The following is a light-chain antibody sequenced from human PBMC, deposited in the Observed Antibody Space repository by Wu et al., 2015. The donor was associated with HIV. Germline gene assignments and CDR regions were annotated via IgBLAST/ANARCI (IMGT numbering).Light chain of an antibody. Sequence: DIQMTQSPSSLSASVGDRVTITCRASQDIYNYLAWYQHRPGKVPTLLIYAASSLHPGVSSRFSGSGSGTDFNLTISSLQSEDVATYYCQRYNNAPQTFGPGTKVEIK. V-gene: IGKV1-27*01. CDR2: AAS. CDR3: QRYNNAPQT. J-gene: IGKJ3*01. CDR1: QDIYNY.